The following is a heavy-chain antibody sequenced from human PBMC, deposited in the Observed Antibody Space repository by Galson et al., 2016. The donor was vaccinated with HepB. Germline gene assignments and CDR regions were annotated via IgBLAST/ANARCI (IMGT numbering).Heavy chain of an antibody. CDR2: ISSRSTYI. CDR3: AREKGGSTMATHWFDP. V-gene: IGHV3-21*01. J-gene: IGHJ5*02. Sequence: SLRLSCAASGFTFSTQSMNRVRQAPGKGLEWVSSISSRSTYIHYADSVEGRFTISRDNSKNSLYLQMNSLRVEDTAVYYCAREKGGSTMATHWFDPWGQGTLVIVSS. CDR1: GFTFSTQS. D-gene: IGHD4/OR15-4a*01.